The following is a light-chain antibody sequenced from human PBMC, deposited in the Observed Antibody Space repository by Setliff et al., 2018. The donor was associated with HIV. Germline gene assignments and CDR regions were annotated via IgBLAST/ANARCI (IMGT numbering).Light chain of an antibody. CDR1: SSDVGGYNY. V-gene: IGLV2-14*03. Sequence: QCALAQPASVSGSPGQSITISCTGTSSDVGGYNYVSWYQQHPGKAPKLMIYDVSKRPSGVSNRFSGSKSGSTASLTISGLQAEDEADYYCSSYTSSSTLRVFGIGTKVTVL. J-gene: IGLJ1*01. CDR3: SSYTSSSTLRV. CDR2: DVS.